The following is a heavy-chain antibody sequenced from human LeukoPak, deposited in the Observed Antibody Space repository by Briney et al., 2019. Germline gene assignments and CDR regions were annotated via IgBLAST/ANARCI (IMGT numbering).Heavy chain of an antibody. CDR2: ISGYSGNT. CDR1: GYTFTSYG. V-gene: IGHV1-18*01. Sequence: ASVKVSCKASGYTFTSYGISWVRQAPGQGLEWVGWISGYSGNTNYAQNLQGRVTMTTDTSTSTAYMELRSLRSDDTAMYYCVRGYFDSFDYWGQGTLVTVSS. CDR3: VRGYFDSFDY. J-gene: IGHJ4*02. D-gene: IGHD3-9*01.